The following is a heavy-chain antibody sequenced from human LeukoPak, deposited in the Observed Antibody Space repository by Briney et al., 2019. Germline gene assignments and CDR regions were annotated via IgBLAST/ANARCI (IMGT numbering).Heavy chain of an antibody. D-gene: IGHD3-3*01. V-gene: IGHV4-59*01. CDR1: GGSISSYY. CDR2: IYYSGGT. CDR3: ARDITA. Sequence: PSETLSLTCTVSGGSISSYYWSWIRQPPGKGLEWIGYIYYSGGTNYNPSLKSRVTISVDTSKNQFSLKLSSVTAADTAVYYCARDITAWGQGTLVTVSS. J-gene: IGHJ5*02.